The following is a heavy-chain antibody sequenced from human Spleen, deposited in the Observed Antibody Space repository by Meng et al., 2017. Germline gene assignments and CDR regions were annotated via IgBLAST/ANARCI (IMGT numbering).Heavy chain of an antibody. D-gene: IGHD1-26*01. Sequence: QVQLQESGPGLVKPSQTLSLTCTVSGDSISSGGYYWSWIRQHPEKGLEWIGYIYYNGRTYYNPSLTSRISMSVDPSKSQFSLKVSSVTAADTAVYFCARAARGTYFDYWGQGTLVTVSS. CDR1: GDSISSGGYY. V-gene: IGHV4-30-4*08. CDR3: ARAARGTYFDY. CDR2: IYYNGRT. J-gene: IGHJ4*02.